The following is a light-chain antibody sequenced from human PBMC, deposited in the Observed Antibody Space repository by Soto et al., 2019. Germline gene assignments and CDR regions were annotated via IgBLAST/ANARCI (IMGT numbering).Light chain of an antibody. J-gene: IGLJ2*01. CDR3: SLYTSSSTVV. CDR1: SSDVGGYTY. V-gene: IGLV2-14*03. Sequence: HSVLTQPASVSGSPGQSITISCTGTSSDVGGYTYVSWYQPHPGKAPKLMIYDVSNRPSGVSNRFSGSKSGNTASLTISGLQAEDEADYYCSLYTSSSTVVFGGGTQLTVL. CDR2: DVS.